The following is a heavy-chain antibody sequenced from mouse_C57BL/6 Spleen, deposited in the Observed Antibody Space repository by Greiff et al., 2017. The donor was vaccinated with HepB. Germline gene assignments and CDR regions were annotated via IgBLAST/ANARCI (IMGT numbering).Heavy chain of an antibody. CDR2: IYPGSGST. CDR1: GYTFTSYW. J-gene: IGHJ3*01. V-gene: IGHV1-55*01. Sequence: QVQLQQPGAELVKPGASVKMSCKASGYTFTSYWITWVKQRPGQGLEWIGDIYPGSGSTNYNEKFKSNATLTVDTSSSTAYMQLSSLTSEDSAVYYCARSRQLRHGGFAYWGQGTLVTVSA. CDR3: ARSRQLRHGGFAY. D-gene: IGHD3-2*02.